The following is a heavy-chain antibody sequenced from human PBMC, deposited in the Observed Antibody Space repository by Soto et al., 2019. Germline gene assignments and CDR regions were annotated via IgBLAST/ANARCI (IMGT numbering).Heavy chain of an antibody. V-gene: IGHV1-18*01. CDR3: ARDLLVVSPAAYFDY. J-gene: IGHJ4*02. CDR2: ISAYNGNT. D-gene: IGHD3-22*01. Sequence: VASVKVSCKTSGYNFATYGITWVRQAPGQGLEWIGWISAYNGNTESTQKFQGRVTLTTDTSTSTAYMELSSLRSDDTAMYFCARDLLVVSPAAYFDYWGQGTLVTVSS. CDR1: GYNFATYG.